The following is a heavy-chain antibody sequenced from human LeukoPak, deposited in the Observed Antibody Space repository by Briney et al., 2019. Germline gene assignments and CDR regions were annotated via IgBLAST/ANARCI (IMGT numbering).Heavy chain of an antibody. V-gene: IGHV1-2*02. D-gene: IGHD2-8*01. Sequence: ASVKVSCKASGYTFTAYFIHWVRQAPGRGPEWMGWISPGSGGTNYAQNFQDRVTMTTDRSLTTAYMELRSLSSDDTAVYYCVRDRLSVLDIWGQGTLVTVSS. CDR2: ISPGSGGT. CDR3: VRDRLSVLDI. J-gene: IGHJ5*02. CDR1: GYTFTAYF.